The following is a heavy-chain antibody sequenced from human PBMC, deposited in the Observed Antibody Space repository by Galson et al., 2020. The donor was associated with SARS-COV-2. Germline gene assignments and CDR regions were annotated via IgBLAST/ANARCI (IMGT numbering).Heavy chain of an antibody. J-gene: IGHJ5*02. V-gene: IGHV3-20*01. Sequence: GESLKISCAASGFNFASFTMSLVRLVPGKGLEWVPVINYNGGCVGYADSVTGRFTTSRDNANSVIYLQMDSLRVEDTAFYHCVRDDADILTGFYASGLFDPWGLGTLVTVSS. CDR1: GFNFASFT. CDR3: VRDDADILTGFYASGLFDP. D-gene: IGHD3-9*01. CDR2: INYNGGCV.